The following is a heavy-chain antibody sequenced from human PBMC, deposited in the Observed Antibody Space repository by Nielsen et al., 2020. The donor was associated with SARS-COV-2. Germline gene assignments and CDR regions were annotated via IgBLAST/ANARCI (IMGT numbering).Heavy chain of an antibody. Sequence: GGSLRLSCAASGFTVSSNYMSWVRQAPGKGLEWVSVIYSGGSTYYADSVKGRFTISRDNSKNTLYLQMNSLRAEDTAVYYCARDPIIAAAGDYYYYGMDVWGQGTTVTVSS. D-gene: IGHD6-13*01. CDR2: IYSGGST. J-gene: IGHJ6*02. V-gene: IGHV3-53*01. CDR3: ARDPIIAAAGDYYYYGMDV. CDR1: GFTVSSNY.